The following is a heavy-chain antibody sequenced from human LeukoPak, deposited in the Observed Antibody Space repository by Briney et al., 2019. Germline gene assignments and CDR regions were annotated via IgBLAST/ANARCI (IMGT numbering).Heavy chain of an antibody. J-gene: IGHJ5*02. D-gene: IGHD2-2*01. CDR1: GHTSTGNF. CDR2: SNPNSGGT. CDR3: ARGLKDIVVVPAAAFGP. V-gene: IGHV1-2*02. Sequence: ASVKVSCKASGHTSTGNFLHWVGQAPGKGLEGWGWSNPNSGGTNYAQKFQGRVTMTRDTSISTAYMELSRLRSDDTAVYYCARGLKDIVVVPAAAFGPWGQGTLVTVSS.